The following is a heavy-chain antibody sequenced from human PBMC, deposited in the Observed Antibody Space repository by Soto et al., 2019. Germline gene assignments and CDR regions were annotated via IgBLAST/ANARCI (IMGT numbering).Heavy chain of an antibody. CDR2: VWYDGSNK. J-gene: IGHJ4*02. Sequence: VGSLRLSCAASGFIYSNYGMHWVRQAPGKGLEWVAVVWYDGSNKFYADSLKGRFIISRDNSKNTLYLQMNSLRAEDTAVYYSARDPFLVHPGSIDYWGQGTLVTVSS. D-gene: IGHD2-2*01. V-gene: IGHV3-33*01. CDR3: ARDPFLVHPGSIDY. CDR1: GFIYSNYG.